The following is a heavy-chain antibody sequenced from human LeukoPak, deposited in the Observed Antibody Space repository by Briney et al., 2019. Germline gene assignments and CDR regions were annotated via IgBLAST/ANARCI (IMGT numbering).Heavy chain of an antibody. J-gene: IGHJ5*02. CDR1: GDSISSYY. D-gene: IGHD3-3*01. Sequence: SETLSLTCTVSGDSISSYYWSWIRQPPGKGLEWIGYIYYSGSTNYNPSLKSRVTISVDTSKNQFSLKLTSVTAADSAIYYCAGHTIFCSFLNCSPFDPWGQGTLVTVSS. CDR2: IYYSGST. V-gene: IGHV4-59*08. CDR3: AGHTIFCSFLNCSPFDP.